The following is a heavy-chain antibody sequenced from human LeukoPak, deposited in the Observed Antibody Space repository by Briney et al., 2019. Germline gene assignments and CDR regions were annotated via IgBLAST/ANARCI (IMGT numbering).Heavy chain of an antibody. V-gene: IGHV1-18*01. J-gene: IGHJ4*02. CDR2: LSTDNGDT. Sequence: ASVKVSCKASAYTFTRYGISWVRQAPGQGLEWMGWLSTDNGDTNYAQKFQGRVTMTTDTSTTTAHMGLRSLTSDDTAIYYCARHGGIGPKRDYFDYWGPGTLVTVSS. CDR1: AYTFTRYG. CDR3: ARHGGIGPKRDYFDY. D-gene: IGHD3-16*01.